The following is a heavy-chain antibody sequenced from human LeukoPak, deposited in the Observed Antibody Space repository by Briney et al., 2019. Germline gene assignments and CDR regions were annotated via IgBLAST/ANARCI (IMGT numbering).Heavy chain of an antibody. CDR1: GFTFSSYG. Sequence: GRSLRLSCAASGFTFSSYGMHWVRQAPGKGLEWVAVISYDGSNKYYADSVKGRFTISRDNSKNTLYLQMNSLRAEDTAVYYCAPLGRYSGSYPAFWGQGALVTVSS. CDR2: ISYDGSNK. J-gene: IGHJ4*02. CDR3: APLGRYSGSYPAF. V-gene: IGHV3-30*03. D-gene: IGHD1-26*01.